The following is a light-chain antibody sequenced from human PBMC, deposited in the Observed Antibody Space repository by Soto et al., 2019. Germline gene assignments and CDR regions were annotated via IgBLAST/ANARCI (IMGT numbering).Light chain of an antibody. CDR2: DAS. J-gene: IGKJ5*01. CDR1: QSVSSW. V-gene: IGKV1-5*01. CDR3: QQYNSYPIT. Sequence: DIQMTQSPSTLSASVGDTVTVTCRASQSVSSWLAWYQQKPGKAPKLLIYDASSLESGVPSRFSGSGSGPEFTLTISSLQPDDFATYYCQQYNSYPITYGQGTRLEIK.